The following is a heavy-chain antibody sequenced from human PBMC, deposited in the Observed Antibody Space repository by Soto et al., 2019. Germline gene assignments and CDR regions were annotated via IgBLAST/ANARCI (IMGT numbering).Heavy chain of an antibody. J-gene: IGHJ3*02. V-gene: IGHV1-2*04. CDR1: GYTFTSYD. CDR3: ARAVVAATLTNSAFDI. Sequence: ASVKVSCKASGYTFTSYDINWVRQAPGQGLEWMGWMNPNSGDTNYAQKFQGWVTMTRDTSISTAYMELSRLRSDDTAVYYCARAVVAATLTNSAFDIWGQGTMVTVSS. D-gene: IGHD2-15*01. CDR2: MNPNSGDT.